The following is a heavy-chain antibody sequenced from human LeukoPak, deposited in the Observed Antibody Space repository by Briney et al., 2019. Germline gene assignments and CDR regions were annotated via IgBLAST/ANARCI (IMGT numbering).Heavy chain of an antibody. V-gene: IGHV3-30*18. CDR2: ISYDGSNK. Sequence: PGGSLRLSCAASGFTFSSYAMSWVRQAPGKGLEWVAVISYDGSNKYYADSVKGRFTISRDNSKNTLYLQMNSLRAEDTAVYYCAKERLQGDGMDVWGQGTTVTVSS. J-gene: IGHJ6*02. CDR3: AKERLQGDGMDV. D-gene: IGHD4-11*01. CDR1: GFTFSSYA.